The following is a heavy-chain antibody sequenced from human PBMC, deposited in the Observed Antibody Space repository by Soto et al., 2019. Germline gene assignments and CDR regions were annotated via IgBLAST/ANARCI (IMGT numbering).Heavy chain of an antibody. Sequence: SETLSLTCSFSVAALNSGNYYCSWIRQVPWKGLEWIGHIYVTGAVDYNPSLRDRITISQDTSERQFSLNLRLVTAADTAVYYCARLRIATNNYKWLDPGGQGNLVTV. J-gene: IGHJ5*02. CDR3: ARLRIATNNYKWLDP. CDR2: IYVTGAV. V-gene: IGHV4-31*03. CDR1: VAALNSGNYY. D-gene: IGHD2-21*01.